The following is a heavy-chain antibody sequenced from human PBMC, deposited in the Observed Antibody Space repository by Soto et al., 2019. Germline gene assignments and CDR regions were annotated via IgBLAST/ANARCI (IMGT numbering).Heavy chain of an antibody. D-gene: IGHD6-6*01. CDR2: IRSKANSYAT. V-gene: IGHV3-73*01. Sequence: GGSLRLSCAASGFTFRGSAMHWVRQASGKGLEWVGRIRSKANSYATAYAASVKGRFTISRDDSKNTAYLQMNSLKTEDTAVYYCTSYGSSFDYWGQGTLVTVSS. J-gene: IGHJ4*02. CDR1: GFTFRGSA. CDR3: TSYGSSFDY.